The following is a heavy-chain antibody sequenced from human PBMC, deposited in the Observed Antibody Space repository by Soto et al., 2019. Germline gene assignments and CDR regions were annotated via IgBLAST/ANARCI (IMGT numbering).Heavy chain of an antibody. J-gene: IGHJ3*02. CDR1: GFTFTSYE. V-gene: IGHV3-48*03. CDR2: IGSSGSSI. Sequence: GGSLRLSCAASGFTFTSYEMNWVRQAPGKGLEWVSYIGSSGSSIYYADSVRGRFTTSRDNARNSLYLQMNSLTAEDTAVYYCARSQTTRGFDIWGQGTMVTV. CDR3: ARSQTTRGFDI. D-gene: IGHD1-1*01.